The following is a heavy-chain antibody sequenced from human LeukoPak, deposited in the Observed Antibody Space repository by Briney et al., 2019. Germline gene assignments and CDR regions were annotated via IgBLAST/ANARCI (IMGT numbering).Heavy chain of an antibody. J-gene: IGHJ4*02. V-gene: IGHV4-39*07. CDR1: GGSISSSSYY. CDR2: IYYSGST. D-gene: IGHD3-22*01. CDR3: VRGDSSGYPYYFDY. Sequence: SETLSLTCTVSGGSISSSSYYWGWIRQPPGKGLEWIGSIYYSGSTYYNPSLKSRVTISVDTSKNQFSLKLSSVTAADTAVYYCVRGDSSGYPYYFDYWGQGTLVTVSS.